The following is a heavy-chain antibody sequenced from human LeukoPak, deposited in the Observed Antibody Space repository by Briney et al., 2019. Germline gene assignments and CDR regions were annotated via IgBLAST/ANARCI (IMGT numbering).Heavy chain of an antibody. CDR1: GFTFDDYG. V-gene: IGHV3-20*04. CDR2: INWNGGST. Sequence: GGSLRLSCAASGFTFDDYGMSWVRQAPGKGLEWVSGINWNGGSTGYADSVKGRFTISRDNAKNSPYLQMNSLRAEDTAVYYCARGRGWTLKIDYWGQGTLVTVSS. D-gene: IGHD6-19*01. J-gene: IGHJ4*02. CDR3: ARGRGWTLKIDY.